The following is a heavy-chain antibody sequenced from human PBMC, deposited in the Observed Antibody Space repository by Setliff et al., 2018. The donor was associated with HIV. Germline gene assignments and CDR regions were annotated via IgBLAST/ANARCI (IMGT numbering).Heavy chain of an antibody. V-gene: IGHV4-39*01. J-gene: IGHJ4*01. CDR1: TGSISRYFYY. Sequence: LSLPCTVSTGSISRYFYYWAWIRQPPGKGLEWIGSFYSGGGTSYNPSLNSRVTISVDTSKNQFSLKLRSVTAADTSMYYCARQRADCSGGSCYGYWGQGTLVTVSS. CDR3: ARQRADCSGGSCYGY. D-gene: IGHD2-15*01. CDR2: FYSGGGT.